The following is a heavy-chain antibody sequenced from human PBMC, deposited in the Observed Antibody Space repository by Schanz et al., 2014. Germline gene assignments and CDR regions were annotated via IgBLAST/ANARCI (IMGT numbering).Heavy chain of an antibody. Sequence: EVQLVESGGGLVQPGGSLRLSCTASGFTFSDYSMNWVRQAPGKGLEWVSLISDSGDTAYYADSVKGRFTISSDNSKSTLYLQMSSLRAEDTAVYYCAKSQGSSFDSWGQGTLVTVSS. J-gene: IGHJ4*02. CDR2: ISDSGDTA. CDR3: AKSQGSSFDS. CDR1: GFTFSDYS. D-gene: IGHD6-13*01. V-gene: IGHV3-23*04.